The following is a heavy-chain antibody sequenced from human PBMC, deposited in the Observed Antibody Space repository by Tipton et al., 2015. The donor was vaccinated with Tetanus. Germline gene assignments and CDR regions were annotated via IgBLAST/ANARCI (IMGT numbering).Heavy chain of an antibody. Sequence: QVTISVDKSINTAYLQWSSLKASDTAMYYCAREPSSVHYFDYWGQGTLVTVSS. V-gene: IGHV5-51*01. CDR3: AREPSSVHYFDY. D-gene: IGHD3-22*01. J-gene: IGHJ4*02.